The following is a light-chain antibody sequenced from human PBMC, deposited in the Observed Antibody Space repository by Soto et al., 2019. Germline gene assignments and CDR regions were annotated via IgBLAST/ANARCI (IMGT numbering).Light chain of an antibody. J-gene: IGLJ1*01. V-gene: IGLV2-14*01. Sequence: QSALAQPASVSGSPRQSITISCTGTSSDVGGYNYVSWYQHHPGKAPELLIYEVSNRPSGVSNRFSGSKSGNTASLTISGLQAEDEADYYCTSYTSSYTYVFGTGTKVTVL. CDR3: TSYTSSYTYV. CDR1: SSDVGGYNY. CDR2: EVS.